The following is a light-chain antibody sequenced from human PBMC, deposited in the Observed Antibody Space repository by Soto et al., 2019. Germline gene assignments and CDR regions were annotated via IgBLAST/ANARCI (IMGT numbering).Light chain of an antibody. CDR3: QVWDSTSDHPV. J-gene: IGLJ2*01. CDR2: YDS. V-gene: IGLV3-21*04. CDR1: NIGSNT. Sequence: SYELIQPPSVSVAPGKTARISCGGNNIGSNTVHWYQQKPGQAPVLLIYYDSDRPSGIPERFPGSNSGNTATLTISRVEAGDEADYFCQVWDSTSDHPVFGGGTKLTVL.